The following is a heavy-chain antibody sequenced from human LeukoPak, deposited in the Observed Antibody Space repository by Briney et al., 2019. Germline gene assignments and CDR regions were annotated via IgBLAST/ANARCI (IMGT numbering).Heavy chain of an antibody. V-gene: IGHV3-21*01. J-gene: IGHJ4*02. CDR2: ISSSSSYI. CDR1: GFTVSSNY. CDR3: ARDRSGWDGLVDY. Sequence: GGSLRLSCAASGFTVSSNYMNWVRQAPGKGLEWVSSISSSSSYIYYADSVKGRFTISRDNAKNSLYLQMNSLRAEDTAVYYCARDRSGWDGLVDYWGQGTLVTVSS. D-gene: IGHD6-19*01.